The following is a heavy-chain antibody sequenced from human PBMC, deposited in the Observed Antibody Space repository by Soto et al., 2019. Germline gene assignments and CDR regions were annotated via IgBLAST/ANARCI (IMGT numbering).Heavy chain of an antibody. Sequence: QVQLVQSGAEVKKPGSSVKVSCKASGGTFSSYAISWVRQAPGQGLEWMGGIIPIFGTANYAQKFQGRVTITADESTSTAYMELSSLRSEDTAVYYCAGRTNSGYDLAYYYYGMDVWGQGTTVTVYS. CDR3: AGRTNSGYDLAYYYYGMDV. CDR2: IIPIFGTA. J-gene: IGHJ6*02. CDR1: GGTFSSYA. V-gene: IGHV1-69*01. D-gene: IGHD5-12*01.